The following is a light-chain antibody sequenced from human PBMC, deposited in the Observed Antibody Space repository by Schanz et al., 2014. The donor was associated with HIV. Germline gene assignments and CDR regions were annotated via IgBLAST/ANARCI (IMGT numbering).Light chain of an antibody. J-gene: IGKJ4*01. CDR2: KAS. CDR1: QSISTW. Sequence: DIQMTQSPSTLSASVGDRVTMTCRASQSISTWLAWYQQKPGKAPNLLIYKASSLESGVPSRFSGSGSGTDFTLTITSLQPDDFATYYCQQYDSYPITFGGGTNVEIK. CDR3: QQYDSYPIT. V-gene: IGKV1-5*03.